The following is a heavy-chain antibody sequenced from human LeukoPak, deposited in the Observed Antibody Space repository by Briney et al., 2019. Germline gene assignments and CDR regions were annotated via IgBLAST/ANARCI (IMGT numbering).Heavy chain of an antibody. D-gene: IGHD3-22*01. CDR3: ARGRYYYDSSGYYYVWDYYGMDV. CDR2: INHSGST. V-gene: IGHV4-34*01. Sequence: SETLSLTCAVYGGSFSGYYWSWIRQPPGKGLEWIGEINHSGSTNYNPSLKSRVTISVDTSKNQFSLKLSSVTAADTAVYYCARGRYYYDSSGYYYVWDYYGMDVWGQGTTVTVSS. CDR1: GGSFSGYY. J-gene: IGHJ6*02.